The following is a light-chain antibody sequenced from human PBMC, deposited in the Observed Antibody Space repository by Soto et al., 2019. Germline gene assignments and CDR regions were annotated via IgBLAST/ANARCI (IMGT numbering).Light chain of an antibody. V-gene: IGKV1-33*01. J-gene: IGKJ2*01. Sequence: DIQMTQSPTSLAASVGDRVTITCQASQDLTNYLNWYQQKPGEAPKLLIYDTTTLEEGVPKRFSGGEPGTAFTFPITGLPPDDAPSHFCQHDGNLPYAVGQGTKLEIK. CDR1: QDLTNY. CDR2: DTT. CDR3: QHDGNLPYA.